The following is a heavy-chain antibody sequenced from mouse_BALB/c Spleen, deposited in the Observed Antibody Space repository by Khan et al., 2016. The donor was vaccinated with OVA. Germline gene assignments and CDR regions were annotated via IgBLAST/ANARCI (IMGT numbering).Heavy chain of an antibody. Sequence: DLVKPGASVKLSCKASGYTFTSYWINWIKQRPGQGLEWIGRIAPGSGSSYYNEMFKDKATLTIDTSSSTAYIQLSSLSSEDSAVYFSARSNYYGSGLYVMDYWGQGTSVTVSS. CDR1: GYTFTSYW. V-gene: IGHV1S41*01. CDR3: ARSNYYGSGLYVMDY. D-gene: IGHD1-1*01. CDR2: IAPGSGSS. J-gene: IGHJ4*01.